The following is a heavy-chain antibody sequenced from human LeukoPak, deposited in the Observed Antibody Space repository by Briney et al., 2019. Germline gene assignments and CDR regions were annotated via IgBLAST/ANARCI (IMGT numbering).Heavy chain of an antibody. Sequence: PSETLSLTCTVSGGSISSYYWSWIRQPPGKGREWMGYISYSGSTKFNPSFKSRVTISVDTSKNQFSLKLSSVTAADTAVYYCAREGTAGTNLNSFDPWGQGTLVTVSS. CDR2: ISYSGST. CDR1: GGSISSYY. V-gene: IGHV4-59*01. J-gene: IGHJ5*02. D-gene: IGHD1-1*01. CDR3: AREGTAGTNLNSFDP.